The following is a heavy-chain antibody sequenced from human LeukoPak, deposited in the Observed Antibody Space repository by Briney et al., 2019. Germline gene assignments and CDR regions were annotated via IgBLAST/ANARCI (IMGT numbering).Heavy chain of an antibody. V-gene: IGHV6-1*01. CDR3: ASLPEYSSSPHFDY. CDR1: GDSVSSNSAA. CDR2: TYYRSKWYN. J-gene: IGHJ4*02. Sequence: SQTLSLTCAISGDSVSSNSAAWNWIWQSPSRGLEWLGRTYYRSKWYNDYAVSVKSRITINPDTPKNQFSLQLNSLTPEDTAVYYCASLPEYSSSPHFDYWGQGTLVTVSS. D-gene: IGHD6-6*01.